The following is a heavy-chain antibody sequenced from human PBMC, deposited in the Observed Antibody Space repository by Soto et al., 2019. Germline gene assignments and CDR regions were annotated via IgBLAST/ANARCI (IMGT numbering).Heavy chain of an antibody. CDR1: GYTFTGYS. J-gene: IGHJ4*02. Sequence: QVQLVQSGAEVKKPGASVKVSCKASGYTFTGYSISWVRQAPGQGLEWMGWISGYSCDTIYAPTLQDRLSMTTDTSTSTAYMELRSLRSDATAVYYCARPSVGYGDYALPLAYWGQGALVTVSS. CDR3: ARPSVGYGDYALPLAY. V-gene: IGHV1-18*01. CDR2: ISGYSCDT. D-gene: IGHD4-17*01.